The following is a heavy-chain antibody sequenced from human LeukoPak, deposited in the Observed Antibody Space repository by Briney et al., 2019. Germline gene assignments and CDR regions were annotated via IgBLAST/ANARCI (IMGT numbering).Heavy chain of an antibody. CDR3: ARKYAAHAFDI. D-gene: IGHD6-13*01. CDR1: GGAIYSYD. Sequence: SETLSLTCTVSGGAIYSYDWSWLRQPPGKGLEWIGYIYYSGSTNYNPSLKSRVTISVDTSNKQFSLKLSSVTAADTAVYYCARKYAAHAFDIWGQGTMVTVSS. CDR2: IYYSGST. J-gene: IGHJ3*02. V-gene: IGHV4-59*01.